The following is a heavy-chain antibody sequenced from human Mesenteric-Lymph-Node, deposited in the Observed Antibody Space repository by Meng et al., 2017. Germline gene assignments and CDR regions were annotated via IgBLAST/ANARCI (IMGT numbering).Heavy chain of an antibody. CDR2: IYYSGST. CDR3: ARYKCKSDVLRYFDWFGGIDDAFDI. Sequence: SETLSLTCTVSGGSISSYYWSWIRQPPGKGLEWIGYIYYSGSTNYNPSFKSRVTISVDTSKNQFSLKLSSVTAADTAVYYCARYKCKSDVLRYFDWFGGIDDAFDIWGQGTMVTVSS. J-gene: IGHJ3*02. CDR1: GGSISSYY. D-gene: IGHD3-9*01. V-gene: IGHV4-59*01.